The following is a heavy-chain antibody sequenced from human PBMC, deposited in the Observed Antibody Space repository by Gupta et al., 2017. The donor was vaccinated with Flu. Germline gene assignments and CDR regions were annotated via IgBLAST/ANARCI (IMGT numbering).Heavy chain of an antibody. Sequence: AWVRQPPGKAVEWLALVYWSDDKRYCPSLHHRLTITKDTSKSQVILTMTDMDPVDTATYYCVHTTRFYYFDFWGQGTLVNVSS. J-gene: IGHJ4*02. V-gene: IGHV2-5*01. CDR2: VYWSDDK. CDR3: VHTTRFYYFDF. D-gene: IGHD3-9*01.